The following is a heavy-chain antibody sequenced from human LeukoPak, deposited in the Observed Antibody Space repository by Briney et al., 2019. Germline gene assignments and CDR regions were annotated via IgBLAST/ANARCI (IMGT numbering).Heavy chain of an antibody. D-gene: IGHD3-22*01. Sequence: GGSLRLSCAASGFTFSMYWMSWVRQAPGKGPEWVANIREDGSEKHYVDSVKGRFTISRDNAKNSLYLQMSSLRAEDTAVYYCARDSSPDSSGYYYWGQGTLVIVSS. J-gene: IGHJ4*02. CDR3: ARDSSPDSSGYYY. CDR1: GFTFSMYW. V-gene: IGHV3-7*01. CDR2: IREDGSEK.